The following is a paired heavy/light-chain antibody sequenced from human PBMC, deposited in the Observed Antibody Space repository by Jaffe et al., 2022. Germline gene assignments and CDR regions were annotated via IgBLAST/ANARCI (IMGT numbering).Heavy chain of an antibody. CDR2: VNQSGST. CDR3: ARGLGSGSYYVY. V-gene: IGHV4-34*01. Sequence: QVQLQQWGAGLLKPSETLSLTCAVYGGSFSGYYWTWIRQPPGKGLEWIGEVNQSGSTNYNPSLKSRVTISVDTSKKQFSLKLSSVTAADTAVYYCARGLGSGSYYVYWGQGTLVTVSS. D-gene: IGHD3-10*01. CDR1: GGSFSGYY. J-gene: IGHJ4*02.
Light chain of an antibody. J-gene: IGKJ5*01. V-gene: IGKV1-5*03. CDR3: QQYKSYSIT. CDR2: KAS. Sequence: DIQMTQSPSTLSASVGDRVTITCRASQSISSWLAWYQQKPGKAPKLLIQKASSLESGVPSRFSGSGSGTEFTLTISSLQSDDFATYYCQQYKSYSITFGQGTRLEIK. CDR1: QSISSW.